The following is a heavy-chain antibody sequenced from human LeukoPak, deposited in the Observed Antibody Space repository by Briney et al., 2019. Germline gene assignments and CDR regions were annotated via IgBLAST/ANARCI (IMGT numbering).Heavy chain of an antibody. D-gene: IGHD3-16*01. CDR1: GGSIGRSSYH. V-gene: IGHV4-39*01. J-gene: IGHJ4*02. CDR2: IYYSGTA. CDR3: ARSGQGAGTHSFDY. Sequence: PSETLSLTCTVSGGSIGRSSYHWVWIRQPPGKGLEWIGSIYYSGTAYNNPSLKSRVIISIDPSNNQFSLKVASVTAADTAVYFCARSGQGAGTHSFDYWGQGNVVTVSS.